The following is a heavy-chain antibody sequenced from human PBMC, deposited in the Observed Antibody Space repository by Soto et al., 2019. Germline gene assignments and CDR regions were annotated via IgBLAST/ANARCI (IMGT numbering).Heavy chain of an antibody. CDR2: IWYDGSNK. Sequence: QVQLVESGGGVVQPGRSLRLSCAASGFTFSSYGMHWVRQAPGKGLEWVSVIWYDGSNKYYEDSVEGRFTIARDNSKDTLNLQMNSLRAEDTAVSYCARGITYDFWSGYYPWNYYYMAVWGKGTTVTVSS. J-gene: IGHJ6*03. D-gene: IGHD3-3*01. CDR3: ARGITYDFWSGYYPWNYYYMAV. V-gene: IGHV3-33*01. CDR1: GFTFSSYG.